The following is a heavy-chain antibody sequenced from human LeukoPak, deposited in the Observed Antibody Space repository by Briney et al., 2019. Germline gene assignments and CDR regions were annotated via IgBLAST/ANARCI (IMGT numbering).Heavy chain of an antibody. CDR1: GYTFTSYG. CDR3: AREVTMVRGPMDV. D-gene: IGHD3-10*01. V-gene: IGHV1-18*01. CDR2: ISGYNGHT. J-gene: IGHJ6*03. Sequence: GASVKVSCKASGYTFTSYGISWVRQAPGQGLEWMGWISGYNGHTNYAQKFQGRVTITADESTSTAYMELSSLRSEDTAVYYCAREVTMVRGPMDVWGKGTTVTISS.